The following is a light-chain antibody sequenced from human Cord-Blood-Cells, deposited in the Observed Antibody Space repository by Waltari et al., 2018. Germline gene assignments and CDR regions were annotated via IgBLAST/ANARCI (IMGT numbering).Light chain of an antibody. Sequence: QSALTQPASVSGSPGQSITISCTGASSDVGGYNYVSGYQQHPGKAPILMIYDVSNRPSGVSNRFSGSKSGNTASLTISGLQAEDEADYYCSSYTSSSTYVFGTGTKVTVL. CDR1: SSDVGGYNY. V-gene: IGLV2-14*01. CDR2: DVS. J-gene: IGLJ1*01. CDR3: SSYTSSSTYV.